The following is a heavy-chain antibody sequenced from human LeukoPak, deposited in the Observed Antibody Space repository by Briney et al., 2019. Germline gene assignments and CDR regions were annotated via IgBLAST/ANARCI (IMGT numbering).Heavy chain of an antibody. CDR2: INPYSGGT. CDR1: GYTFTGNY. Sequence: GASVKVSCKASGYTFTGNYMHWVRQAPGQGLEWMGWINPYSGGTNYAQKFQGRVTMTRDTSITTAYIQLSRLRSEDTAVYYCATEGSGAFDYWGQGTLVTVSS. D-gene: IGHD3-10*01. CDR3: ATEGSGAFDY. V-gene: IGHV1-2*02. J-gene: IGHJ4*02.